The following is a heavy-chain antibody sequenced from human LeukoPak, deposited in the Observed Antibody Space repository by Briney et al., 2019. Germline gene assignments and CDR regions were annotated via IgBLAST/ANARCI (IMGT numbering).Heavy chain of an antibody. CDR1: GYTFTGYY. CDR3: ARDIEHIVVVTATGDY. J-gene: IGHJ4*02. V-gene: IGHV1-2*02. Sequence: GASVKVSCKASGYTFTGYYMHWVRQAPGQGLEWMGWINPNSGGTNYAQKFQGRVTMTRDTSISTAYMELSRLRSDDTAVYYCARDIEHIVVVTATGDYWGQGTLVTVSS. CDR2: INPNSGGT. D-gene: IGHD2-21*02.